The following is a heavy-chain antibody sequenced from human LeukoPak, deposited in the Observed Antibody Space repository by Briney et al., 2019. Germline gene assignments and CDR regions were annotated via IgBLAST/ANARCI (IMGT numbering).Heavy chain of an antibody. Sequence: GASVKVSCKASGYTFTDYYMHWVQQAPGKGLEWMGRVDPEDGETIYAEKFQGRVTITADTSTDTAYMELSSLRSEDTAVYYCATSGVLRFLEWLRPLDYWGQGTLVTVSS. CDR2: VDPEDGET. V-gene: IGHV1-69-2*01. CDR1: GYTFTDYY. CDR3: ATSGVLRFLEWLRPLDY. J-gene: IGHJ4*02. D-gene: IGHD3-3*01.